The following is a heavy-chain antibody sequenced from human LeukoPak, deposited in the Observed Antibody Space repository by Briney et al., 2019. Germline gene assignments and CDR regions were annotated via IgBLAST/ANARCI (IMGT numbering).Heavy chain of an antibody. Sequence: AGGSLRLSCTVSDGSISSRNYYWGWIRQPPGKGLEWIGSIDYNGDTYYNPSLASRVTMSEDTSKNQFSLKLNSVTAEDTAVYYCAAGPQLWFQDYWGQGTLVTVSS. CDR1: DGSISSRNYY. V-gene: IGHV4-39*01. CDR3: AAGPQLWFQDY. D-gene: IGHD5-18*01. J-gene: IGHJ4*02. CDR2: IDYNGDT.